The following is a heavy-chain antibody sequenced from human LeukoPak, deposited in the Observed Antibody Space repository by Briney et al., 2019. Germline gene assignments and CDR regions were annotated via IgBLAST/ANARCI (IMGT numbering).Heavy chain of an antibody. CDR2: IKGDGSEK. D-gene: IGHD5-18*01. CDR1: GFTFSTCW. CDR3: AKDWGYGEAAIDF. J-gene: IGHJ4*02. V-gene: IGHV3-7*04. Sequence: GSLRLSCAASGFTFSTCWMSWVRQAPGKGLEWVAIIKGDGSEKAYVDSVKGRFSISRDNAENSLYLQMSSLRAEDTAVYYCAKDWGYGEAAIDFWGQGTLVTVSS.